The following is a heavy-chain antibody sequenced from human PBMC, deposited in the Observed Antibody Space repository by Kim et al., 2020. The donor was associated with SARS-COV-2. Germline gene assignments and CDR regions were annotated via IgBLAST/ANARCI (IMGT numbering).Heavy chain of an antibody. J-gene: IGHJ4*02. CDR3: AKLKACRSASCYDWGLDC. Sequence: GGSLRLSCVASGFTFSSYTMTWVRQAPGKGLEWVSTIGDFGGSTSYADSVKGRFTISRDNSKNTLSLQMNSLRAEDTALYYCAKLKACRSASCYDWGLDCWGQGTLVTVSS. CDR2: IGDFGGST. D-gene: IGHD2-2*01. V-gene: IGHV3-23*01. CDR1: GFTFSSYT.